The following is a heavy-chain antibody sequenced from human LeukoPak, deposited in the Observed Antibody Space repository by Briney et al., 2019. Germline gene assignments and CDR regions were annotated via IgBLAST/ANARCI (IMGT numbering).Heavy chain of an antibody. CDR2: IYYSGST. CDR3: ARDYGRAYYYYGMDV. J-gene: IGHJ6*02. Sequence: SQTLSLTCTVSGRSISSGGYYWSWVRQHPGKGLEWIGYIYYSGSTYYNLSLKSRVTISVDTSKNQFSLKLSSVTAADTAVYYCARDYGRAYYYYGMDVWGQGTTVPVSS. CDR1: GRSISSGGYY. D-gene: IGHD4-17*01. V-gene: IGHV4-31*03.